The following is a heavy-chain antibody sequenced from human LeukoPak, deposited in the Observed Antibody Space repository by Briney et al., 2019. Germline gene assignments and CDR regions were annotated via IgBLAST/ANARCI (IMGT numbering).Heavy chain of an antibody. CDR3: ARESPYFQY. J-gene: IGHJ4*02. V-gene: IGHV3-23*01. CDR2: ISSGGDST. Sequence: GGSLRVSCAASGFTLSSYAMAWVRQAPGKGLEWVSVISSGGDSTYYADSVKGRFTISRDNTKNTLYLQMNSLRAVDTAVYYCARESPYFQYWGQGTLVTVSS. CDR1: GFTLSSYA.